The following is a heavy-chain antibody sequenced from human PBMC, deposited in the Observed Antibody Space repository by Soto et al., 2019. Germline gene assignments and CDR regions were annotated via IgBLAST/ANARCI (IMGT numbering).Heavy chain of an antibody. CDR2: ISWNSGSI. Sequence: EVQLVESGGGLVQPGRSLRLSCAASGFTFDDYAMHWVRQAPGKGLEWVSGISWNSGSIGYADSVKGRFTISRDNAKNSLYLQMNSLRAEDTALYYCACWRILTGSFDYWGQGTLVTVSS. CDR1: GFTFDDYA. CDR3: ACWRILTGSFDY. D-gene: IGHD3-9*01. V-gene: IGHV3-9*01. J-gene: IGHJ4*02.